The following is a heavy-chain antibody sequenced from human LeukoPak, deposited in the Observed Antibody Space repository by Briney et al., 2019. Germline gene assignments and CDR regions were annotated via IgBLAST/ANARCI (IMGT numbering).Heavy chain of an antibody. CDR3: ARGDYDFWSGYPRYNWFDP. CDR2: IYYSGST. CDR1: GGSISSSSYY. J-gene: IGHJ5*02. D-gene: IGHD3-3*01. Sequence: SETLSLTCTVSGGSISSSSYYWGWIRQPPGKGLEWIGSIYYSGSTYYNPSLKSRVTISVDTSKNQFSLKLSSVTAADTAVYYCARGDYDFWSGYPRYNWFDPWGQGTLVTVSS. V-gene: IGHV4-39*07.